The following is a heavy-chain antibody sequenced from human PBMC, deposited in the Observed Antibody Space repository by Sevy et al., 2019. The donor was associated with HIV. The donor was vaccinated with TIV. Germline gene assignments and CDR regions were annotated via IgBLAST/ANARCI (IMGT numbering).Heavy chain of an antibody. CDR2: IRNRPNSYTT. J-gene: IGHJ6*03. D-gene: IGHD2-21*01. CDR3: VRGPNCGVGGCQQISPYCLDV. CDR1: GFTFSDHY. V-gene: IGHV3-72*01. Sequence: GGSLRLSCAASGFTFSDHYVDWVRQAPGKGLEWVGRIRNRPNSYTTEYAASVEGRFTISRDDSKNSLYLQMNSLKTEDWAGYYCVRGPNCGVGGCQQISPYCLDVWGKGATVTVSS.